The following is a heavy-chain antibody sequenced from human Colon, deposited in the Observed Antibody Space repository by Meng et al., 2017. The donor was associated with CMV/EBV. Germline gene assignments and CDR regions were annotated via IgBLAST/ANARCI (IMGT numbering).Heavy chain of an antibody. D-gene: IGHD3-3*01. Sequence: GESLKISCATSGFDFRHAWMSWLRQAPGKGPEWVGRIKSDETTAYAAPVQGRFTISRDISKNTLYLQLNSLNREDAAGYYCSTSPLEGDFWSDYFYFDNWGQGALVTVSS. CDR1: GFDFRHAW. V-gene: IGHV3-15*01. J-gene: IGHJ4*02. CDR2: IKSDETT. CDR3: STSPLEGDFWSDYFYFDN.